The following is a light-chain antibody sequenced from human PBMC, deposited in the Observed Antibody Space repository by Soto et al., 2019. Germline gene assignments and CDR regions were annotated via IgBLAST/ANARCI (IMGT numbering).Light chain of an antibody. Sequence: QSALTQPPSASGSPGQSVTISCTGTSSDVGDYNYVSWYQQHPGKGPKLIIYEVSHRPSGVPGRFSGSKSGNTASLTVSGLQAEDEADYYCSSYAGSHNLIFGGGTKVTVL. CDR2: EVS. J-gene: IGLJ2*01. CDR3: SSYAGSHNLI. CDR1: SSDVGDYNY. V-gene: IGLV2-8*01.